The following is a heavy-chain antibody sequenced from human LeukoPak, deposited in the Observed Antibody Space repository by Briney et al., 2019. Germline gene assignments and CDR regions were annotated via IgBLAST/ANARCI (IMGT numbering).Heavy chain of an antibody. Sequence: SETLSLTCTVSGGSISSGASDWGWIRQHPKRGLEWVGYINHSGSTYYNPSLGSRVTMSVDTSKNQFSLKLSSVTAADSAVYYCARAARQGFTMIVVPFFYFDLRGRGTLVTVS. CDR2: INHSGST. J-gene: IGHJ2*01. V-gene: IGHV4-31*03. D-gene: IGHD3-22*01. CDR3: ARAARQGFTMIVVPFFYFDL. CDR1: GGSISSGASD.